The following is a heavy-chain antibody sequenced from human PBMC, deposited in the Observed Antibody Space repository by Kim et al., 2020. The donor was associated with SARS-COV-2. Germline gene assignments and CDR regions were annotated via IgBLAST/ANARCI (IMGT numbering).Heavy chain of an antibody. CDR2: IYTSGST. CDR1: GGSISSYY. J-gene: IGHJ3*02. D-gene: IGHD3-22*01. V-gene: IGHV4-4*07. CDR3: ARDMYYYDSSGYYPFAFDI. Sequence: SETLSLTCTVSGGSISSYYWSWIRQPAGKGLEWIGRIYTSGSTNYNPSLKSRVTMSVDTSKNQFSLKLSSVTAADTAVYYCARDMYYYDSSGYYPFAFDIWGQGTMVTVSS.